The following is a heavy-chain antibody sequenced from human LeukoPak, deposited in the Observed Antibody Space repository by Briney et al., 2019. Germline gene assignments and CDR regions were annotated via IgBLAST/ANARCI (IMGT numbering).Heavy chain of an antibody. Sequence: SETLSLTCTVSGGSISSSSYYWGWIRQPPGKGLEWIGSIYYSGSTYYNPSLKSRVTISVDTSKNQFSLKLSSVTAADTAVYCCARVETSQFAVVVAATRSKYRYYFDYWGQGTLVTVSS. CDR1: GGSISSSSYY. CDR2: IYYSGST. J-gene: IGHJ4*02. D-gene: IGHD2-15*01. V-gene: IGHV4-39*07. CDR3: ARVETSQFAVVVAATRSKYRYYFDY.